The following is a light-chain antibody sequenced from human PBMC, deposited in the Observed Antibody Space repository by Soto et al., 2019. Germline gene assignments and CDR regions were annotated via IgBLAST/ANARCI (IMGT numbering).Light chain of an antibody. CDR2: DVS. J-gene: IGLJ1*01. CDR3: TSYTTRRLYV. Sequence: QSVLTQPASVSGSPEQSITMSCTGTSSDVGAYGYVSWYQQHPGKAPKLLIYDVSNRPSGVSTRFSGSKSGNTASLTISGLQAEDEGDYYCTSYTTRRLYVFGSGTKVTVL. V-gene: IGLV2-14*03. CDR1: SSDVGAYGY.